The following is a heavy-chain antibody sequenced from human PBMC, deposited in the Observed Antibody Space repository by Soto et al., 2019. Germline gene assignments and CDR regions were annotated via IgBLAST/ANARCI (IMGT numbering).Heavy chain of an antibody. CDR1: GFTFSSYG. CDR2: IWYDGSNK. D-gene: IGHD1-26*01. V-gene: IGHV3-33*01. CDR3: ARVRYDIVGVTTPLDY. J-gene: IGHJ4*02. Sequence: GSLRLSCAASGFTFSSYGMHWVRQAPGKGLEWVAVIWYDGSNKYYADSVKGRFTISRDNSKNTLYLQMNSLRAEDTAVYYCARVRYDIVGVTTPLDYWGQGTLVTVSS.